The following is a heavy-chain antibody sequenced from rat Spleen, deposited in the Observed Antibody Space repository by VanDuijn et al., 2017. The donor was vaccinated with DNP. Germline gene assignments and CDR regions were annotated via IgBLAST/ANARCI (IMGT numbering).Heavy chain of an antibody. Sequence: EVQLVESGGGLVQPGRSLKLSCTASRFTFSDYNMAWVRQAPKKGLEGVATISYDGSNTNYRDSVKGRFTISRDNAKRTLYLQMDSLRSEDTATYYCARPDYWGQGVMVTVSS. V-gene: IGHV5-7*01. CDR1: RFTFSDYN. CDR3: ARPDY. J-gene: IGHJ2*01. CDR2: ISYDGSNT.